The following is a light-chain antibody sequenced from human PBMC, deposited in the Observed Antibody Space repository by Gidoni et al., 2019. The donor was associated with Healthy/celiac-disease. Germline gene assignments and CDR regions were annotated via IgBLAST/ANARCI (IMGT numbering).Light chain of an antibody. Sequence: DIVMTQSPLSLPVTPGEPASISCRSSQSLLYSNGYNYLDWYLQKPGQSPQLLIYLGSNRASGVPDRFSGSGSGTDFILKISRVEAEDVGVYYCKQALRTPYIFGQGTNLEIK. CDR1: QSLLYSNGYNY. J-gene: IGKJ2*01. CDR2: LGS. CDR3: KQALRTPYI. V-gene: IGKV2-28*01.